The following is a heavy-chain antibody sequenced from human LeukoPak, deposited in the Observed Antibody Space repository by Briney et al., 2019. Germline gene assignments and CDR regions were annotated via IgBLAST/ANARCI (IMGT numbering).Heavy chain of an antibody. CDR1: GGSFSGYY. J-gene: IGHJ4*02. CDR2: INDSGST. V-gene: IGHV4-34*01. Sequence: PSETLSLTCAVYGGSFSGYYWSWIRQPPGKGLEWIGEINDSGSTNYNPSLKSRVTISVDTSKNQLSLKLSSVTAADTAVYYCARGLGLIRSSGYFVYWGQGTRVTVSS. CDR3: ARGLGLIRSSGYFVY. D-gene: IGHD3-22*01.